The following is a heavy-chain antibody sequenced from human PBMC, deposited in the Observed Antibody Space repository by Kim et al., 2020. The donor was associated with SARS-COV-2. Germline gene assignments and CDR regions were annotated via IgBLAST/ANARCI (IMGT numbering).Heavy chain of an antibody. CDR1: GFRFSNYE. Sequence: GGSLRLSCAASGFRFSNYEMNWVRQTPGKGLEWISYISSISRSIYYADSVRGRFTISRDNAKNSLYLQMNSLRAEDTAVYYCATPASTDGGYFDYWGRGTLVTVSS. D-gene: IGHD6-13*01. CDR2: ISSISRSI. V-gene: IGHV3-48*03. CDR3: ATPASTDGGYFDY. J-gene: IGHJ4*02.